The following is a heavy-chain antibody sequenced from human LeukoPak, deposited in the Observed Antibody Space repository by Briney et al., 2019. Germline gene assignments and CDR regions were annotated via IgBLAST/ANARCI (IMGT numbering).Heavy chain of an antibody. CDR1: GGTFSSYA. CDR3: ASYDSSGYYYGVYAFDI. Sequence: ASVKVSCKASGGTFSSYAISWVRQAPGQGLEWMGGIIPIFGTANYAQKFQGRVTITADESTSTAYMELSSLRSEDTAVYYCASYDSSGYYYGVYAFDIWGQGTMVTVSS. J-gene: IGHJ3*02. CDR2: IIPIFGTA. V-gene: IGHV1-69*13. D-gene: IGHD3-22*01.